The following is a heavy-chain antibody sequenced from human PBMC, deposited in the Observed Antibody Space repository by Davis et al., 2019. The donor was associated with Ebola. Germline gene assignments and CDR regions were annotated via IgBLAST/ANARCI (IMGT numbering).Heavy chain of an antibody. CDR1: GFTFSSYA. Sequence: GGSLRLSCAASGFTFSSYAMSWVRQAPGKGLEWVSAISGSGGSTYYADSVKGRFTISRDNSKNTLYLQMNSLRAEDTAVYYCAKGYGDYYYYYGMDVWGQGTTVTVSS. J-gene: IGHJ6*02. CDR2: ISGSGGST. CDR3: AKGYGDYYYYYGMDV. D-gene: IGHD4-17*01. V-gene: IGHV3-23*01.